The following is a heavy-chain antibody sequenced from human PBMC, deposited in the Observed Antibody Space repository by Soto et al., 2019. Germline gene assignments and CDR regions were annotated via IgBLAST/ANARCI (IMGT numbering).Heavy chain of an antibody. CDR1: GGSISNYD. Sequence: SEPLSLTNTVSGGSISNYDGSWIRQQQGKGLEWIGYIYYSGSTNYNPSLKSRVTISVDTSKNQFSLKLSSVTAADTAVYYCARESFLRYFDSYYYYYYMDVWGKGTTVTVSS. D-gene: IGHD3-9*01. V-gene: IGHV4-59*01. CDR3: ARESFLRYFDSYYYYYYMDV. J-gene: IGHJ6*03. CDR2: IYYSGST.